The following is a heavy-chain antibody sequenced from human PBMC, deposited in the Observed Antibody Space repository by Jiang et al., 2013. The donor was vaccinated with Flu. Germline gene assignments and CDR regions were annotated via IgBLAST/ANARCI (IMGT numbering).Heavy chain of an antibody. CDR1: GFNFSIYA. V-gene: IGHV3-23*05. CDR2: IGSTGTRA. J-gene: IGHJ4*02. CDR3: AKGFFGTLDI. D-gene: IGHD1-1*01. Sequence: QLLESGGRSVQPGGSLRLSCAASGFNFSIYAMTWVRQAPGKRLQWVSVIGSTGTRAYYLDSVKGRFTIFRDNSRNTLYLQMESLSAEDTAVYYCAKGFFGTLDIWGQGSLVT.